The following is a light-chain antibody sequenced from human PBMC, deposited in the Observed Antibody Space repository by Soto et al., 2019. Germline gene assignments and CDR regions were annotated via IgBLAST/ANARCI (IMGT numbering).Light chain of an antibody. CDR3: QQYDYFPRT. CDR2: DAS. V-gene: IGKV1-33*01. Sequence: DIQMTQSPSSLSASVGDRVTITCQASQDINNFLSWYQQKPGKSPKLLIYDASNLETGVPSRFSGSGSGTTFIFTISSLHAEDIATYYCQQYDYFPRTFGGGTKVEIK. CDR1: QDINNF. J-gene: IGKJ4*01.